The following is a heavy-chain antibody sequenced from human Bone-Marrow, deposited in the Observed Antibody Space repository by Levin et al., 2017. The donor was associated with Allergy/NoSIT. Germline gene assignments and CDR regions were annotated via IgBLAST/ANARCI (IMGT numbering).Heavy chain of an antibody. J-gene: IGHJ4*02. D-gene: IGHD3-22*01. CDR1: GFTFSSYW. CDR3: ARDLGYYDSSGYVAEGTY. CDR2: IKQDGSEE. Sequence: HPGGSLRLSCAASGFTFSSYWMTWVRQAPGKGLEWVANIKQDGSEEYYVDSVKGRFTISRDNAKNSLYLQMNSLRAEDTAVYYCARDLGYYDSSGYVAEGTYWGQGTLVTVSS. V-gene: IGHV3-7*01.